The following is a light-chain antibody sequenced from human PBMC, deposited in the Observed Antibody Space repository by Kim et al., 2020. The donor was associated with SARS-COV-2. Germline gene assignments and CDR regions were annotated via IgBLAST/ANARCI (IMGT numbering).Light chain of an antibody. Sequence: LGQTVRITCQGDSLRSYYASWYQQKPGQAPVLVIYGKNNRPSGIPDRFSGSSSGNTASLTITGAQAEDEADYYCNSRDSSGNNWVFGGGTQLTVL. CDR1: SLRSYY. J-gene: IGLJ3*02. V-gene: IGLV3-19*01. CDR3: NSRDSSGNNWV. CDR2: GKN.